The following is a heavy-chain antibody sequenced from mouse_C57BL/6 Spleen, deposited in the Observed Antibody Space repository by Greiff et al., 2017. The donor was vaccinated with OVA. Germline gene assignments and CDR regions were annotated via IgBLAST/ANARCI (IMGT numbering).Heavy chain of an antibody. Sequence: DVKLVESGGGLVKPGGSLKLSCAASGFTFSDYGMHWVRQAPEKGLEWVAYISSGSSTIYYADTVKGRFTISRDNAKNTLFLQMTSLRSEDTAMYYCARLDSNYWYFDVWGTGTTVTVSS. CDR3: ARLDSNYWYFDV. CDR2: ISSGSSTI. CDR1: GFTFSDYG. V-gene: IGHV5-17*01. J-gene: IGHJ1*03. D-gene: IGHD2-5*01.